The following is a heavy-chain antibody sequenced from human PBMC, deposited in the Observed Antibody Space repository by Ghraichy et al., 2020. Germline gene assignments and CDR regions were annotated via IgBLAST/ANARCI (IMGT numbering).Heavy chain of an antibody. Sequence: SQTLSLTCTVSGGSISSSSYYWGWIRQPPGKGLEWIGSIYYSGSTYYNPSLKSRVTIAVDTSKNQFSLKLSYVTAADTAVYYCARHIDGYIDNWFDPWGQGILVTVSS. CDR1: GGSISSSSYY. J-gene: IGHJ5*02. D-gene: IGHD5-24*01. CDR3: ARHIDGYIDNWFDP. V-gene: IGHV4-39*01. CDR2: IYYSGST.